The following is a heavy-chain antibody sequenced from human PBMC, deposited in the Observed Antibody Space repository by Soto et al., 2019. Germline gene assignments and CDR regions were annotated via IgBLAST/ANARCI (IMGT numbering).Heavy chain of an antibody. CDR1: GFTFSSYG. CDR2: IWYDGRNK. V-gene: IGHV3-33*01. J-gene: IGHJ5*02. CDR3: ARDGPELSWGFDP. Sequence: QVHLGESGGGVVQPGRSLILSCAASGFTFSSYGMHWVRQAPGKGLEGVAVIWYDGRNKYYADSVEGRFTISRDNSKHTLFLHMNGPRADATGMNCCARDGPELSWGFDPWGQGTLVTVAS. D-gene: IGHD1-7*01.